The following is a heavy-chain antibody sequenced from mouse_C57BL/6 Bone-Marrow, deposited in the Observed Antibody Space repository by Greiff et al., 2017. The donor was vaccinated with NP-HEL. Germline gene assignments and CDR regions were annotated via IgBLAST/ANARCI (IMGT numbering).Heavy chain of an antibody. CDR1: GYAFSSYW. V-gene: IGHV1-80*01. CDR2: IYPGDGDT. J-gene: IGHJ4*01. CDR3: ARYRSSYGRDAMDY. Sequence: VKVVESGAELVKPGASVKISCKASGYAFSSYWMNWVKQRPGKGLEWIGQIYPGDGDTNYNGKFKGKATLTADKSSSTAYMQLSSLTSEDSAVYFCARYRSSYGRDAMDYWGQGTSVTVSS. D-gene: IGHD1-1*01.